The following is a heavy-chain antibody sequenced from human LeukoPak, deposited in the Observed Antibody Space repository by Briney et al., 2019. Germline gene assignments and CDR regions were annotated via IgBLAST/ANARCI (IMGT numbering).Heavy chain of an antibody. D-gene: IGHD1-1*01. Sequence: SETLSLTCSLSGDSFTTYYWSWLRQPPGKGLEWIGEIYHSGSTNYNPSLKSRVTISVDKSKNQFSLKLSSVTAADTAVYYCAALRERRNYYYGMDVWGQGTTVTVSS. CDR1: GDSFTTYY. CDR2: IYHSGST. J-gene: IGHJ6*02. CDR3: AALRERRNYYYGMDV. V-gene: IGHV4-34*01.